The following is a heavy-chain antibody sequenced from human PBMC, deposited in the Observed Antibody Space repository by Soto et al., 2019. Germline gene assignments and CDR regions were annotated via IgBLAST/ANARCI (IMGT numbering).Heavy chain of an antibody. Sequence: PWGSLRLSCAASGFTFNDYAMNWVRQDSGKGLEWVSGLSGSGGSTHYADSVKGRFTVSRDNPRNTLYLQMDSLRVEDTAIYYCAKAWGRIRFLPDDFWGQGTLVTVSS. CDR1: GFTFNDYA. D-gene: IGHD3-16*01. CDR3: AKAWGRIRFLPDDF. J-gene: IGHJ4*02. CDR2: LSGSGGST. V-gene: IGHV3-23*01.